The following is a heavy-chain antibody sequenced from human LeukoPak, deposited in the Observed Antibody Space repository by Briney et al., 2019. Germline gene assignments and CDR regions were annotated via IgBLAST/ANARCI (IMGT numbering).Heavy chain of an antibody. D-gene: IGHD6-13*01. V-gene: IGHV3-23*01. CDR2: ISGSGGST. CDR1: GLTFSSNA. Sequence: GGPLRLSCAASGLTFSSNAMSWFRKAPGKGLEWVSAISGSGGSTYYADSVKGRFTISRDNSKNTLYLQMNSLRAEDTAVYYCAKDSPAAGDQIFDYWGQGTLVTVSS. CDR3: AKDSPAAGDQIFDY. J-gene: IGHJ4*02.